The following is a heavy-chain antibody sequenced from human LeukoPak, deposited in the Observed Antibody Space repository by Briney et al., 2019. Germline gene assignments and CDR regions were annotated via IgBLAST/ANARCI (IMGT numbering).Heavy chain of an antibody. Sequence: PGGSLRLSCAASGFTFDDYAMHWVRQAPGKGLEWVSGISWNSGSIGYADSVKGRFTISRDNAKNSLYLQMNSLRAEDTALYYCAKDPSAGAAAGVEYFQHWGQGTLVTVSS. D-gene: IGHD6-13*01. CDR2: ISWNSGSI. J-gene: IGHJ1*01. CDR1: GFTFDDYA. V-gene: IGHV3-9*01. CDR3: AKDPSAGAAAGVEYFQH.